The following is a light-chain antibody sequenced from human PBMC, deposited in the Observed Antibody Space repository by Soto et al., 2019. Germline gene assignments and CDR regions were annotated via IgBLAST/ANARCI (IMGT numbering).Light chain of an antibody. CDR2: KVS. CDR1: QSLVFSDGNTY. Sequence: DVVMTQSPLSLPVTLGQLASISCRSSQSLVFSDGNTYLNWLQQRPGQSPRRLIYKVSNRDSGVPDRFSASGSRTDFTLKISRVEAEDVGVYYCKQGTHWPPYTFGQGTKLESK. CDR3: KQGTHWPPYT. J-gene: IGKJ2*01. V-gene: IGKV2-30*01.